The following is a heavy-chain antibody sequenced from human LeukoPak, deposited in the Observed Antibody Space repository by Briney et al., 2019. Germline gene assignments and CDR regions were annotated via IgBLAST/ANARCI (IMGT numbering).Heavy chain of an antibody. J-gene: IGHJ4*02. V-gene: IGHV3-48*02. D-gene: IGHD3-9*01. Sequence: GGSLRLSCAASGFTFSSYSMNWVRQAPGKGLEWVSYISSSSSTIYYADSVKGRFTISRDNAKNSLYLQMNSLGDEDTAVYYCARDRLRYFDFHLYFDYWGQGTLVTVSS. CDR1: GFTFSSYS. CDR3: ARDRLRYFDFHLYFDY. CDR2: ISSSSSTI.